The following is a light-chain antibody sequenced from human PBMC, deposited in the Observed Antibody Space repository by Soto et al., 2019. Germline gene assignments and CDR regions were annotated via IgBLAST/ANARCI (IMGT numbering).Light chain of an antibody. V-gene: IGKV1-12*01. CDR2: AAS. J-gene: IGKJ3*01. Sequence: DIQMTQSPSSVSASVGDRVTITCRASQGISSWLAWYQQKPGKAPKLLIYAASSLQSGVPARSSGSGSGTDLTLTTSSLQPEYFSTYDRQQATSFHLTFGPGTKADIK. CDR3: QQATSFHLT. CDR1: QGISSW.